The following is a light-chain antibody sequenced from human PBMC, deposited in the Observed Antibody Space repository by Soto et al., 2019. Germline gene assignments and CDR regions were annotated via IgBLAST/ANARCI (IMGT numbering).Light chain of an antibody. J-gene: IGLJ1*01. CDR1: RSNIGDNY. CDR2: SHN. V-gene: IGLV1-47*02. CDR3: AAWDDSLSAYV. Sequence: QSVLTQPPSVSATPGQRVTISCSGSRSNIGDNYVYWYQHLPGTAPKLLIYSHNQRPSGVPDRFSGSNSGTSASLAISGLRPDDEADYYCAAWDDSLSAYVFGTGTKVTVL.